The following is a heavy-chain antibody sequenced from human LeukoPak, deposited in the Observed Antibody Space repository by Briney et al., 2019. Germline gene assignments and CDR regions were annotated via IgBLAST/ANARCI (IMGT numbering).Heavy chain of an antibody. D-gene: IGHD2-15*01. Sequence: SGGSLRLSCAASGFTFSTYWMSWVRQAPGKGLEWVANINQDGGENYYVDSVKGRFTTSRDNAKNSLYLQMNSLRAEDTAVYYCARYCSGGSCFDYWGQGTLVTVSS. CDR1: GFTFSTYW. CDR2: INQDGGEN. V-gene: IGHV3-7*03. J-gene: IGHJ4*02. CDR3: ARYCSGGSCFDY.